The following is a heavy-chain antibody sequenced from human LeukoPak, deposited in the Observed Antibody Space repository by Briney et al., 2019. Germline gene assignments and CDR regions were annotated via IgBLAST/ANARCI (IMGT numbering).Heavy chain of an antibody. V-gene: IGHV3-23*01. J-gene: IGHJ4*02. D-gene: IGHD6-13*01. CDR2: IGGSVGSM. CDR1: GFTFSSYV. Sequence: PGGSLRLSCAASGFTFSSYVMSWVRQAPGKGLEWVSNIGGSVGSMFYAASVKGRSAISRDNSKNTLFLQMNNLRVEDTAVYYCAKRGNSWDLFDYWGQGTLVTVSS. CDR3: AKRGNSWDLFDY.